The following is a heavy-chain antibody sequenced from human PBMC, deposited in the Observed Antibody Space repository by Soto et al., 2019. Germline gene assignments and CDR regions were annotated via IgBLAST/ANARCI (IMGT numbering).Heavy chain of an antibody. J-gene: IGHJ4*02. D-gene: IGHD3-3*01. CDR1: GGSISSSSYY. CDR3: ARNRGYDFWSGYHAYYFDY. CDR2: IYYSGST. Sequence: SETLSLTCTVSGGSISSSSYYWGWIRQPPGKGLEWIGSIYYSGSTYYNPSLKSRVTISVDTSKNQFSLKLSSVTAADTAVYYCARNRGYDFWSGYHAYYFDYWGQGTLVTVSS. V-gene: IGHV4-39*01.